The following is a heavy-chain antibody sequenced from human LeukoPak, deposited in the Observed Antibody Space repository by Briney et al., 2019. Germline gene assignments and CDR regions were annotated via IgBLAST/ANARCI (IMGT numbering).Heavy chain of an antibody. Sequence: KASETLSLTCTVSGGSISSYYWSWIRQPPGKGLEWIGYIYYSGRTNYNPSLKSRVTISVDTSKKQFSLKLSSVTAADTAVYYCASSKWELSPFDYWGQGTLVTVSS. CDR1: GGSISSYY. CDR2: IYYSGRT. D-gene: IGHD1-26*01. CDR3: ASSKWELSPFDY. J-gene: IGHJ4*02. V-gene: IGHV4-59*08.